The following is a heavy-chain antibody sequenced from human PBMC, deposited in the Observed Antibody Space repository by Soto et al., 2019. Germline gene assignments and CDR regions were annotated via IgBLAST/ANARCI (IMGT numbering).Heavy chain of an antibody. CDR3: THRHWLSRGRGWFDP. J-gene: IGHJ5*02. D-gene: IGHD1-1*01. V-gene: IGHV2-5*02. CDR1: GFSLSSSGVG. Sequence: QITLKESGPTLVKPTQTLTLTCTFSGFSLSSSGVGVGWVRQPPGKALEWLALIYWDNDKRYNPSLKSRLTITKDTSKNQVVLTMTNMDPVVTATYSCTHRHWLSRGRGWFDPWRQGTLVTVSS. CDR2: IYWDNDK.